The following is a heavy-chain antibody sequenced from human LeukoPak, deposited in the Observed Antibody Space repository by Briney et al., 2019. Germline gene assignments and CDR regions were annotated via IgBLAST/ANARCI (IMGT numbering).Heavy chain of an antibody. CDR1: GYTFTGYY. V-gene: IGHV1-2*02. J-gene: IGHJ6*02. Sequence: ASVKVSCKASGYTFTGYYMHWVRQAPGQGLEWMGWTNPNSGGTNYAQKFQGRVTMTRDTSISTAYMELSRLRSDDTAVYYCARVGLTYYYDSSGYYYYYGMDVWGQGTTVTVSS. CDR2: TNPNSGGT. D-gene: IGHD3-22*01. CDR3: ARVGLTYYYDSSGYYYYYGMDV.